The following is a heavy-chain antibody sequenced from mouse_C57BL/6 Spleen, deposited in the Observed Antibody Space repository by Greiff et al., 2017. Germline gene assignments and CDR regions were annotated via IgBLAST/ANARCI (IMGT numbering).Heavy chain of an antibody. CDR3: ERYYGSSDY. Sequence: QVQLQQPGAELVKPGASVKLSCKASGYTFTSYRMHWVKQRPGQGLEWIGMIHPNSGSTNYNEKVKSKATLTVDKSSSTAYIQLSSLTSEDAAVYYCERYYGSSDYWGQGTSGTLSS. CDR1: GYTFTSYR. CDR2: IHPNSGST. V-gene: IGHV1-64*01. J-gene: IGHJ4*01. D-gene: IGHD1-1*01.